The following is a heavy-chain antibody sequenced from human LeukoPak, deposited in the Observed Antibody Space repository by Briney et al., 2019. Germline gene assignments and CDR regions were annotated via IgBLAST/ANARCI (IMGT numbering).Heavy chain of an antibody. CDR2: ISSSSSYT. Sequence: GGSLRLSCAASGFTFSDYHMSWIRQAPGKGLEWVSYISSSSSYTNYADSVKGRFTISRDNAKNSLYLQMNSLRAEDTAVYYCARASSSWYGYYFDYWGQGTLVTVSS. J-gene: IGHJ4*02. CDR1: GFTFSDYH. CDR3: ARASSSWYGYYFDY. V-gene: IGHV3-11*06. D-gene: IGHD6-13*01.